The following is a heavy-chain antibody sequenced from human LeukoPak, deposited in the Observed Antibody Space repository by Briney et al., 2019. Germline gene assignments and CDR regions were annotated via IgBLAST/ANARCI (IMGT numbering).Heavy chain of an antibody. V-gene: IGHV3-23*01. Sequence: PVGSLRLSCAASGFTFSSYAMSWVRQAPGKGLEWVSAISGSGGSTYYADSVKGRFTISRDNSKNTLYLQMNSLRAEDTAVYYCAKDIVVVVAANRPSNRDYWGQGTLVTVSS. CDR2: ISGSGGST. J-gene: IGHJ4*02. D-gene: IGHD2-15*01. CDR1: GFTFSSYA. CDR3: AKDIVVVVAANRPSNRDY.